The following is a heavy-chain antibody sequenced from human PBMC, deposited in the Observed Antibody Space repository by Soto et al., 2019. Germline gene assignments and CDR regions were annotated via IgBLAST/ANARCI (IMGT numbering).Heavy chain of an antibody. CDR1: GFTFSSYG. CDR3: AREEEGYGMDV. V-gene: IGHV3-33*01. J-gene: IGHJ6*02. Sequence: GGSLRLSCAASGFTFSSYGMHWVRQAPGKGLEWVAVIWYDGSNKYYADSVKGRFTISRDNSKNTLYLQMNSLRAEDTAVYYCAREEEGYGMDVWGQGTTVTVSS. CDR2: IWYDGSNK.